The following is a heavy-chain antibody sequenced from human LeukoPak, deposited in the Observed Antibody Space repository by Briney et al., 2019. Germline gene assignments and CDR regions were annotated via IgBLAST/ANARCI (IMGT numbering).Heavy chain of an antibody. CDR3: ATEPKLEMATILNYDY. V-gene: IGHV3-23*01. CDR1: GFTFSSYA. D-gene: IGHD5-24*01. CDR2: ISGSGGST. J-gene: IGHJ4*02. Sequence: GGSLRLSCAASGFTFSSYAMSWVRQAPGKGLEWVSAISGSGGSTHYADSVKGRFTISRDNSKNTLYLQMNSLRAEDTAVYYCATEPKLEMATILNYDYWGQGTLVTVSS.